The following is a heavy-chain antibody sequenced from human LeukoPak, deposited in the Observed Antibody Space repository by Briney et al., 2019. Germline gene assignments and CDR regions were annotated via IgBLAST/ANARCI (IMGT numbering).Heavy chain of an antibody. J-gene: IGHJ5*02. CDR3: ARRYSSSSYNWFDP. CDR1: GGSISSGGYY. Sequence: PSQTLSLTCTVSGGSISSGGYYWSWIRQPPGKGLEWIGYIYHSGSTYYNPSLKSRVTISVDRSKNQFSLKLSSVTAADTAVYYCARRYSSSSYNWFDPWGQGTLVTVSS. CDR2: IYHSGST. D-gene: IGHD6-6*01. V-gene: IGHV4-30-2*01.